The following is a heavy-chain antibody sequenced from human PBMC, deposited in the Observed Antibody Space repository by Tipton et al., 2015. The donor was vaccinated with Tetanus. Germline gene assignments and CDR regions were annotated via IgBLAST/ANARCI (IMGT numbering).Heavy chain of an antibody. J-gene: IGHJ6*02. D-gene: IGHD3-10*01. CDR1: GDSISSDGAY. CDR2: ISNSGST. V-gene: IGHV4-31*03. Sequence: GLVKPSQTLSLTCTVSGDSISSDGAYWSWIRQHPGEGLEWIGYISNSGSTYYNPSLKSRVTISVDTSQKQISLKVNSVTAADTAVYYCARDRGVRGGYYYYHGMDVWGQGTTVTVSS. CDR3: ARDRGVRGGYYYYHGMDV.